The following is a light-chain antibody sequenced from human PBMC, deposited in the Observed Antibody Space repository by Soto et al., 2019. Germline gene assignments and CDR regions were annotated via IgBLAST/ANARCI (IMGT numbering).Light chain of an antibody. Sequence: QLVLTQSSSASASLGSSGKLTCTLSSGHSSYIISWHQQQPGTAPRYLMKLEGSGSYNKGSGVPDRFSGSSSGVDRYLTISNSLFEDEANYNCETWDRNTQPVFGVGTKLTV. CDR1: SGHSSYI. CDR2: LEGSGSY. CDR3: ETWDRNTQPV. J-gene: IGLJ3*02. V-gene: IGLV4-60*02.